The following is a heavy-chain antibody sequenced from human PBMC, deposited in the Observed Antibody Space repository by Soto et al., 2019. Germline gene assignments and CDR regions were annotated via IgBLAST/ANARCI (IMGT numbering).Heavy chain of an antibody. Sequence: PSETLSLTCTVSGGSISSSSYYWGWIRQPPGKGLEWIGSIYYSGSTNYNPSLKSRVTISVDTSKNQFSLKLSSVTAADTAVYYCVGGSHPYGFVFDPWGQGTLVTVSS. CDR1: GGSISSSSYY. D-gene: IGHD2-15*01. J-gene: IGHJ5*02. CDR2: IYYSGST. V-gene: IGHV4-39*07. CDR3: VGGSHPYGFVFDP.